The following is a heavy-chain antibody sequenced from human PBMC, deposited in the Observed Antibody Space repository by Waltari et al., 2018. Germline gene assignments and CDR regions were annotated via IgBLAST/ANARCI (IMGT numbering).Heavy chain of an antibody. D-gene: IGHD3-22*01. CDR3: ARVYYDSSEDAFDI. CDR1: GFTFSSYE. CDR2: ISSSGSTI. Sequence: EVQLVESGGGLVQPGGSLRLSCAASGFTFSSYEMHWVRQPPGKGLEWVSYISSSGSTIYYADSVKGRFTISRDNAKNSLYLQMNSLRAEDTAVYYCARVYYDSSEDAFDIWGQGTMVTVSS. J-gene: IGHJ3*02. V-gene: IGHV3-48*03.